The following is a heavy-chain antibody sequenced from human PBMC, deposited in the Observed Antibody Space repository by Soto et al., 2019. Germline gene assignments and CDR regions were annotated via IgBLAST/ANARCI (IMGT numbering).Heavy chain of an antibody. CDR2: ISYDGSNK. Sequence: GGSLRLSCAASGFTFSSYGMHWVRQAPGKGLEWVAVISYDGSNKYYADSVKGRFTISRDNSKNTLYLQMNSLRAEDTAVYYCAKSFAFYCSRTSCRFDVFDFWGQGTTVTVSS. CDR3: AKSFAFYCSRTSCRFDVFDF. V-gene: IGHV3-30*18. D-gene: IGHD2-2*01. J-gene: IGHJ3*01. CDR1: GFTFSSYG.